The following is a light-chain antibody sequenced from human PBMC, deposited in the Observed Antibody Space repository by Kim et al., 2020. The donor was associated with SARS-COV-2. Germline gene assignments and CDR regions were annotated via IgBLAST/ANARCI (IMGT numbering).Light chain of an antibody. CDR3: HLSYNSPLT. V-gene: IGKV1-39*01. CDR1: QTISSS. CDR2: AAS. J-gene: IGKJ4*01. Sequence: DIQMTQSPSSLSASVGDRVTITSRASQTISSSLNWYQQKPGKAPKLLIYAASSLQSGVPSRFGGRESGTDFTLTICSLQPGEFATYYWHLSYNSPLTFGGGTKVDI.